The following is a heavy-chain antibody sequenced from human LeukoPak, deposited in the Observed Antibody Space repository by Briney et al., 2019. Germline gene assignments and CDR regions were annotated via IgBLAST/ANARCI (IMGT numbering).Heavy chain of an antibody. CDR1: GYTFTSYG. Sequence: GASVKVSCKASGYTFTSYGISWVRQAPGQGLEWMGWISAYSGNTNYAQKLQGGVTMTTDTSTSTAYMELRSLRSDDTAVYYCARDHIPYYYDSSGYYLSSLGTLFDYWGQGTLVTVSS. V-gene: IGHV1-18*01. CDR2: ISAYSGNT. J-gene: IGHJ4*02. CDR3: ARDHIPYYYDSSGYYLSSLGTLFDY. D-gene: IGHD3-22*01.